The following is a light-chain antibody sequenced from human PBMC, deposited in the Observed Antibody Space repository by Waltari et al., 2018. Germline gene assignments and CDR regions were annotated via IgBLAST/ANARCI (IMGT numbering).Light chain of an antibody. J-gene: IGLJ2*01. CDR2: EVS. CDR1: SSDVGSYNY. V-gene: IGLV2-14*01. Sequence: QSALTQPASVSGSPGQSITISCTGTSSDVGSYNYVSWYQQHPGTAPKLMIYEVSNRPSGLSVRFSGAKSGKTASLTISELQAEDEADYYCSAYAGNDLVIFGGGTKLTVL. CDR3: SAYAGNDLVI.